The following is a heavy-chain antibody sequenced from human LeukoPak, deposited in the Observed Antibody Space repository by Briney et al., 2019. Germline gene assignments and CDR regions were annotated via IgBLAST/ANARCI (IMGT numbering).Heavy chain of an antibody. D-gene: IGHD5-18*01. CDR2: IYYSGST. J-gene: IGHJ3*02. V-gene: IGHV4-59*01. CDR3: ARYTAMVAFHAHGFDI. Sequence: SETLSLTCTVSGGSISSYYWSWIRQPPGRGLEWIGYIYYSGSTNYNPSLKSRVIMSVDTSKNQFSLKLRSVTAADTAVYYCARYTAMVAFHAHGFDIWGKGTMVTVS. CDR1: GGSISSYY.